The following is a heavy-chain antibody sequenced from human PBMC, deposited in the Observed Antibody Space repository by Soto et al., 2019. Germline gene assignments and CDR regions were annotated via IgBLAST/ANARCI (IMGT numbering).Heavy chain of an antibody. CDR3: AKDRGPYCSGGICYPPSWFDP. D-gene: IGHD2-15*01. J-gene: IGHJ5*02. Sequence: RRLSCVGSGFTFGNYPMSWVRQAPGKGLEWVSSITGIDGRTYYADSVKGRFTISTDNPKNTLYLQMNNLRAEDTSMFYCAKDRGPYCSGGICYPPSWFDPWGQGTQVTVSS. CDR2: ITGIDGRT. V-gene: IGHV3-23*01. CDR1: GFTFGNYP.